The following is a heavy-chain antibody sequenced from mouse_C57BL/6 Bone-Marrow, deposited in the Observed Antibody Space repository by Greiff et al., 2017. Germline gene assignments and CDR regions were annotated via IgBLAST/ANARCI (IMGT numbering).Heavy chain of an antibody. CDR1: GYTFTSYG. D-gene: IGHD1-1*01. J-gene: IGHJ3*01. V-gene: IGHV1-81*01. CDR3: ARSDYGAWFAY. CDR2: IYPRSGNT. Sequence: VQLQQSGAELARPGASVKLSCKASGYTFTSYGISWVKQRTGQGLEWIGEIYPRSGNTYSNEKFKGKATLTADKSSSTAYMELRSLASEDSAVYFCARSDYGAWFAYWGQGTLVTVSA.